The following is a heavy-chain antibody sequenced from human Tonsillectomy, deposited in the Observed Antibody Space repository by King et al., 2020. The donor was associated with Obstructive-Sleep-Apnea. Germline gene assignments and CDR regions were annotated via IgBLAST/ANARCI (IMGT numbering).Heavy chain of an antibody. CDR2: IYYRGST. D-gene: IGHD3-22*01. V-gene: IGHV4-59*01. J-gene: IGHJ3*02. Sequence: QLQESGPGLVKPSETLSLTCTVSGGAISSYYWSWIRQPPGEGLEWIGVIYYRGSTNYNPSLESRVTISVDTSKNHFSLKLSSVTAADTAVYYCARVWDYYDSSGYLSAAFDIWGQGTMVTVSS. CDR3: ARVWDYYDSSGYLSAAFDI. CDR1: GGAISSYY.